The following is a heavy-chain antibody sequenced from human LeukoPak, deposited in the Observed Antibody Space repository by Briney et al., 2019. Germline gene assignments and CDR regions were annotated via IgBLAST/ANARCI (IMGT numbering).Heavy chain of an antibody. V-gene: IGHV3-48*03. J-gene: IGHJ4*02. CDR1: GFTFSSYE. D-gene: IGHD3-10*01. Sequence: GGSLRLSCAASGFTFSSYEMNWVRQAPGKGLEWVSYISSSGSTIYYADSVKGRFTISRDNAKNSLYLQMNSLRAEDTAVYYCAGIGIERHYYGSGSYHDSWGQGTLVTVSS. CDR2: ISSSGSTI. CDR3: AGIGIERHYYGSGSYHDS.